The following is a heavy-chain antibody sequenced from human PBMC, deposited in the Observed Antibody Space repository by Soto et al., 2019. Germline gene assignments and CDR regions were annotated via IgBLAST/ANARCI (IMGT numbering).Heavy chain of an antibody. V-gene: IGHV4-39*01. CDR1: GGSISSSSYY. J-gene: IGHJ5*02. D-gene: IGHD5-12*01. Sequence: QLQLQESGPGLVKPSETLSLTCTVSGGSISSSSYYWGWIRQPPGKGLEWIGSIYYSGSTYYNPSLKSRVTISVDTSKNQFSLKLSSVTAADTAVYYCARLDIVATIGFDPWGQGTLVTVSS. CDR2: IYYSGST. CDR3: ARLDIVATIGFDP.